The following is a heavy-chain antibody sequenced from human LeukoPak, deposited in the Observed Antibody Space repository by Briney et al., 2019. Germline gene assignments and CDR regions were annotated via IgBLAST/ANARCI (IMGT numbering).Heavy chain of an antibody. Sequence: SETLSLTCAVYGGSFSGYYWSWIRQPPGKGLEWIGEINHSGSTNYNPSLKSRVTISVDTSKNQFSLKLSSVTAADTAVYYCASYYDFWSGSSRLAFDYWGQGTLVTVSS. CDR1: GGSFSGYY. V-gene: IGHV4-34*01. J-gene: IGHJ4*02. CDR2: INHSGST. CDR3: ASYYDFWSGSSRLAFDY. D-gene: IGHD3-3*01.